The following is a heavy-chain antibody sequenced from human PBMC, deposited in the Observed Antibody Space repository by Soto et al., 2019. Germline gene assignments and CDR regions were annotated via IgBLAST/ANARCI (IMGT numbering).Heavy chain of an antibody. D-gene: IGHD3-9*01. CDR1: GGSVSSGDYY. Sequence: SETLSLTCTVSGGSVSSGDYYWSWIRQPPGKGLEWIGYIYYTGNTYYNPSLKSRGTISVDTSKNQFSLKLRSVTAADTAVYYCARVVLDSLTGNYLDPWGQGTLVTVSS. J-gene: IGHJ5*02. CDR2: IYYTGNT. CDR3: ARVVLDSLTGNYLDP. V-gene: IGHV4-30-4*01.